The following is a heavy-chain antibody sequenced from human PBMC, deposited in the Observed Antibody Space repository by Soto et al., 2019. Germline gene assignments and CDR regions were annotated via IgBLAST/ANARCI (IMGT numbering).Heavy chain of an antibody. J-gene: IGHJ4*02. V-gene: IGHV1-18*01. CDR1: YG. Sequence: YGGSWVIQAHKQGLEWMGWINPSDGNRNFAQKFEDRVTMTTATSTNTVFLELRSLKSDDTAIYYCARDRLRGYDSSGFYSWGQGTMVTVSS. D-gene: IGHD3-22*01. CDR3: ARDRLRGYDSSGFYS. CDR2: INPSDGNR.